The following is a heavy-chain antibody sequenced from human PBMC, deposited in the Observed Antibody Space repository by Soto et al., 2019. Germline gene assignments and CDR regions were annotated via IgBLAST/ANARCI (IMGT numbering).Heavy chain of an antibody. CDR3: ARVNHYSSSPQYYFDY. D-gene: IGHD6-6*01. Sequence: SVKVSCKASGGTFSSYAISWVRQAPGQGLEWMGGIIPIFGTANYAQKFQGRVTITADESTSTAYMELSSLRSEDTAVYYCARVNHYSSSPQYYFDYWGQGTLVTVSS. CDR2: IIPIFGTA. J-gene: IGHJ4*02. V-gene: IGHV1-69*13. CDR1: GGTFSSYA.